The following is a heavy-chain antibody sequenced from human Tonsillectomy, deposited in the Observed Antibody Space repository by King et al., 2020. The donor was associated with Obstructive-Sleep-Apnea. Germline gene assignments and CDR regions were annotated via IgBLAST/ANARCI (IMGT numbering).Heavy chain of an antibody. D-gene: IGHD3-9*01. CDR1: GVTFSSYS. Sequence: VQLVESGGGLVKPGGSLRLSCAASGVTFSSYSMNWVRQAPGKGLEWVSSISSSSSNIYYADSVKGRFTISRDNAKTSQHLQMNSLRAEDTAVYYCARDRGILTGYYPFDYWGQGTLVTVSS. CDR3: ARDRGILTGYYPFDY. V-gene: IGHV3-21*01. J-gene: IGHJ4*02. CDR2: ISSSSSNI.